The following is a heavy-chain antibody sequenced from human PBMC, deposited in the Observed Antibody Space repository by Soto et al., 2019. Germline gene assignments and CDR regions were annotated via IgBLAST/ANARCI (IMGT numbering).Heavy chain of an antibody. CDR1: GYTFTSYG. Sequence: ASVKVSCKASGYTFTSYGISWVRQAPGQGLEWMGWISAYNGNTNYAQKLQGRATMTTDTSTSTAYMELRSLRSDDTAVYYCARDLADYGDVYYYYGMDVWGQGTTVTVSS. V-gene: IGHV1-18*01. CDR3: ARDLADYGDVYYYYGMDV. D-gene: IGHD4-17*01. J-gene: IGHJ6*02. CDR2: ISAYNGNT.